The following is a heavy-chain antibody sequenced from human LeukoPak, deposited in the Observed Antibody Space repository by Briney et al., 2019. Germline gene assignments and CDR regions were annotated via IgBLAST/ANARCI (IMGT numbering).Heavy chain of an antibody. CDR3: ARDRSPGNFDY. J-gene: IGHJ4*02. Sequence: GGSLTLSCAASAFTFSSYTMNWVRQAPGKGLEWVSSISSSSTYINYADSVKGRFTISRDNAKNSLYLQMNSLRAEDTAVYYCARDRSPGNFDYWGQGTLVTVSS. V-gene: IGHV3-21*01. CDR2: ISSSSTYI. CDR1: AFTFSSYT. D-gene: IGHD3-10*01.